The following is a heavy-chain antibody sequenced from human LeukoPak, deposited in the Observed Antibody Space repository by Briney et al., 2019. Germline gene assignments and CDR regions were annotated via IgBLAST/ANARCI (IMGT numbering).Heavy chain of an antibody. CDR1: GFTFTSYA. D-gene: IGHD3-22*01. J-gene: IGHJ4*02. Sequence: GGSLRLSCAASGFTFTSYAMHWVRQAPGKGLEWVSGMSGNGGTTYYADSVKGRFTISRDNSKNTLYLQMNNLRVEDTAVYYCARRDYYDSSGYSPLFDYWGQGTLVTVSS. V-gene: IGHV3-23*01. CDR2: MSGNGGTT. CDR3: ARRDYYDSSGYSPLFDY.